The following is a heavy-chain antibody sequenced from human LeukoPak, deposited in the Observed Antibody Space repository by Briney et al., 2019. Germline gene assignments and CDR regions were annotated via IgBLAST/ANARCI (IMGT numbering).Heavy chain of an antibody. V-gene: IGHV3-11*06. CDR2: ISSSSSYT. Sequence: PGGSLRLSRAASGFTFSDYYMSSIRQAPGKGLEWVSYISSSSSYTNYADSVKGRFTISRDNAKNSLYLQMNSLRAEDTAVYYCASQSYNNYGSGRRWVDYWGQGTLVTVSS. CDR1: GFTFSDYY. D-gene: IGHD5-24*01. J-gene: IGHJ4*02. CDR3: ASQSYNNYGSGRRWVDY.